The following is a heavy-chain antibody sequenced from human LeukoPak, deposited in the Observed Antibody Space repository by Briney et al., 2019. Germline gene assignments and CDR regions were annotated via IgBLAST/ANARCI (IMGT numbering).Heavy chain of an antibody. CDR1: GFSLGSYG. D-gene: IGHD3-22*01. CDR3: ARDYSPPHYFDTTGYFDD. Sequence: PGGSLRLSCAASGFSLGSYGMNWVRQAPGKGLEWVSSITTSSKYIYYADSVKGRFTISRDNAKNSLYLQMNSLRAEDTAVYYCARDYSPPHYFDTTGYFDDWGQGTLVTVSS. CDR2: ITTSSKYI. J-gene: IGHJ4*02. V-gene: IGHV3-21*06.